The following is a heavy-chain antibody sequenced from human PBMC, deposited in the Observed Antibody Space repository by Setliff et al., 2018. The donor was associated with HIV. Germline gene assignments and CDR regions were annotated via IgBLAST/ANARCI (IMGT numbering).Heavy chain of an antibody. CDR2: IYPGDSDT. Sequence: GESLKISCKGSGYSFTSYWIGWVRQMPGKGLEWMGIIYPGDSDTRYSPSFQGQVTISADKSTSTAYLQWSSLQASDTAIYYCARPGYSYGSFYYSMDVWGQGTTVTVS. CDR1: GYSFTSYW. CDR3: ARPGYSYGSFYYSMDV. V-gene: IGHV5-51*01. D-gene: IGHD5-18*01. J-gene: IGHJ6*02.